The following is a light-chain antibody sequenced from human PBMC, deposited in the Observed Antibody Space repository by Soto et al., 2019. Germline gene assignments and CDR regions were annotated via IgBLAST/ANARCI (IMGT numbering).Light chain of an antibody. CDR2: AAS. CDR1: QTVSSY. CDR3: QQYATPPWT. Sequence: EIVVTQSAAALSLSPGERATLSCRASQTVSSYLLWYQQQRGQAPSLLIYAASNRATSLPARFSGSGSGTDFTLTISRLEPEDFAVYYCQQYATPPWTFGQGTKVDIK. J-gene: IGKJ1*01. V-gene: IGKV3-11*01.